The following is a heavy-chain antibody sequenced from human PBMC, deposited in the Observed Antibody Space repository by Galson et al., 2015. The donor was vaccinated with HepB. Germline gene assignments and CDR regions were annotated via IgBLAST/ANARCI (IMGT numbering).Heavy chain of an antibody. J-gene: IGHJ4*02. CDR1: GFTFSSYA. V-gene: IGHV3-30*04. D-gene: IGHD5-24*01. CDR2: ISYDGSNK. CDR3: ARGGYNYDY. Sequence: SLRLSCAASGFTFSSYAMHWVRQAPGKGLEWVAVISYDGSNKYYADSVKGRFTISRDNSKNTLYLQMNSLRAEDTAVYYCARGGYNYDYWGQGTLVTVSS.